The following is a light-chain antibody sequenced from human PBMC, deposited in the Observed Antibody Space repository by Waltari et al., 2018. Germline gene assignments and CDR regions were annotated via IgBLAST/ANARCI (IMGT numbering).Light chain of an antibody. Sequence: SYVLTQPPSVAVAPGETARVTCGGNNIESKSVHWYQQKPGQAPVLVISYDSDRPSGIPGRFSGSNSGDTSTLTSSRVEAGDEADDYCQVWDANTDPGVFGTGTEVTVL. J-gene: IGLJ1*01. V-gene: IGLV3-21*01. CDR2: YDS. CDR1: NIESKS. CDR3: QVWDANTDPGV.